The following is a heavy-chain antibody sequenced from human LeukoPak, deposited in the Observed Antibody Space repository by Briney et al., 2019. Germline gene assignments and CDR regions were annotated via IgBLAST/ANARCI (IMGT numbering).Heavy chain of an antibody. CDR1: GFTFSSYA. Sequence: PGGSLRLSCAASGFTFSSYAMHWVRQAPGKGLEWVAVISYDGSNKYYADSVKGRFTISRDNSKNTLYLQMNSLRAEDTAVYYCAKVPTSQRAWYGGQDYWGQGTLVTVSS. D-gene: IGHD4-23*01. CDR3: AKVPTSQRAWYGGQDY. V-gene: IGHV3-30-3*01. J-gene: IGHJ4*02. CDR2: ISYDGSNK.